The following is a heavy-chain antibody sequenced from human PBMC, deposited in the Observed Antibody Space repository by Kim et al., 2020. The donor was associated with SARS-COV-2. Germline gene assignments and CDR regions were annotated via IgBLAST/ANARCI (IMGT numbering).Heavy chain of an antibody. CDR3: ARVKYQPKHKHFDY. J-gene: IGHJ4*02. CDR2: IIPIFGTA. Sequence: SVKVSCKASGGTFSSYAISWVRQAPGQGLEWMGEIIPIFGTANYAQKFQGRVTLTADESTSTAYMELSSLRSEETAVDYCARVKYQPKHKHFDYWGQGTLVTVSS. CDR1: GGTFSSYA. V-gene: IGHV1-69*13. D-gene: IGHD2-2*01.